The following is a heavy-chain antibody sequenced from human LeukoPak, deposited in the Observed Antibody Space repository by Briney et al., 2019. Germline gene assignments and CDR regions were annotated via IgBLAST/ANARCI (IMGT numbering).Heavy chain of an antibody. CDR1: GGTFSSYA. CDR2: IIPIFGTA. V-gene: IGHV1-69*01. CDR3: ARDPTVAGYFDY. Sequence: SVKVSCKASGGTFSSYAISWVRQAPGQGLEWMGGIIPIFGTANYAQKFQGRVTITADESTSTAYMELSSLRSEDTAVYYRARDPTVAGYFDYWGQGTLVTVSS. J-gene: IGHJ4*02. D-gene: IGHD6-19*01.